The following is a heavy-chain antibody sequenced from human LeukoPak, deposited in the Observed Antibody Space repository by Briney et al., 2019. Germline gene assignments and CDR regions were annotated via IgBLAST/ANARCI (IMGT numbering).Heavy chain of an antibody. V-gene: IGHV3-23*01. CDR1: GFTFSSYA. D-gene: IGHD1-26*01. J-gene: IGHJ4*02. CDR2: ISGSGGST. CDR3: ARETPVGSYVIFDY. Sequence: GGSLRLSCAASGFTFSSYAMSWVRQAPGKGLEWVSAISGSGGSTYYADSVKGRFTISRDNAKNSLYLQMNSLRAEDTAVYYCARETPVGSYVIFDYWGQGTLVTVSS.